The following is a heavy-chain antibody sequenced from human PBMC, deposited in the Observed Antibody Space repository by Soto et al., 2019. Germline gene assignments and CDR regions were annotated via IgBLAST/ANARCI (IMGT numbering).Heavy chain of an antibody. V-gene: IGHV3-23*01. J-gene: IGHJ4*02. Sequence: EVQLLESGGGLVQPGGSLRLSCAASGFTFSSYAMSWVRQAPGKGLEWISAVSGSGGSTYYADSVKGRFTISRDNSKDTLYLPMNNLRAEDTAVYYCATPPDYNWNDYWGQGTLVTVSS. CDR1: GFTFSSYA. D-gene: IGHD1-20*01. CDR2: VSGSGGST. CDR3: ATPPDYNWNDY.